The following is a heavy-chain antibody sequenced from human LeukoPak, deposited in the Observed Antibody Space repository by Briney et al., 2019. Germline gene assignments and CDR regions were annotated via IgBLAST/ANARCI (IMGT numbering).Heavy chain of an antibody. J-gene: IGHJ5*02. D-gene: IGHD4-17*01. Sequence: PSETLSLTCTVSGGSISSYYWSWIRQPPGKGLEWIGYIYYSGSTNYSPSLKSRVTISVDTSKNQFSLRLSSVTAADTAVYYCARGYDYGDLWGQGTLVTVSS. CDR1: GGSISSYY. V-gene: IGHV4-59*01. CDR3: ARGYDYGDL. CDR2: IYYSGST.